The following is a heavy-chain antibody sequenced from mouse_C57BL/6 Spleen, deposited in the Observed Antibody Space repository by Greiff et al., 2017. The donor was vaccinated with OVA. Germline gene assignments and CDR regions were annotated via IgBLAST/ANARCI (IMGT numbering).Heavy chain of an antibody. CDR3: TRSPLYYDYDY. Sequence: VQVVESGAELVRPGASVTLSCKASGYTFTDYEMHWVKQTPVHGLEWIGAIDPETGGTAYNQKFKGKAILTADKSSSTAYMELRSLTSEDSAVYYCTRSPLYYDYDYWGQGTTLTVSS. CDR1: GYTFTDYE. J-gene: IGHJ2*01. CDR2: IDPETGGT. V-gene: IGHV1-15*01. D-gene: IGHD2-4*01.